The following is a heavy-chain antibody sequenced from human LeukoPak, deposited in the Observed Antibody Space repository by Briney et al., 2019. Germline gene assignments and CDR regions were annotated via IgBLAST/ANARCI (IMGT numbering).Heavy chain of an antibody. CDR3: AREYYYGSGSSYKDY. CDR2: ISAYNGNT. Sequence: ASVKVSCKASGYTFTGYYMHWVRQAPGQGLEWMGWISAYNGNTNYAQKLQGRITLTTDTSTNTAYMELRSLRSDDTAVYYCAREYYYGSGSSYKDYWGQGTLVTVSS. J-gene: IGHJ4*02. CDR1: GYTFTGYY. V-gene: IGHV1-18*04. D-gene: IGHD3-10*01.